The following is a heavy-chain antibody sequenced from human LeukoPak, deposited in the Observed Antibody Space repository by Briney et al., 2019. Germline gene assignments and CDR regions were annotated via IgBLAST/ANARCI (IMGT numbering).Heavy chain of an antibody. CDR1: GHSISSAYY. CDR3: ARGLRGSYIPYFDY. CDR2: IYHSGNT. Sequence: PSETLSLTCSVSGHSISSAYYWGWIRQPPGKGLEWIGSIYHSGNTYYNPSLKSRVTISVDTSKNQFSLRLSSVTAADTAVYYCARGLRGSYIPYFDYWGQGVLVTVSS. J-gene: IGHJ4*02. V-gene: IGHV4-38-2*02. D-gene: IGHD1-26*01.